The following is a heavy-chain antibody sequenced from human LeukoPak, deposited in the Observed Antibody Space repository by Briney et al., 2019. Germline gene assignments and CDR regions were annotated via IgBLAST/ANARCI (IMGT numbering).Heavy chain of an antibody. Sequence: PGRSMRLACAAYGFALSNYWMHWDRHPQGKVLVWVSRIKSEGSTTSYAESVKGRFTISRDNAKNTLYLQMNSLRADDTAVYYCARDGESTESWTWFDPWGQGTLVTVSS. J-gene: IGHJ5*02. D-gene: IGHD7-27*01. CDR3: ARDGESTESWTWFDP. CDR1: GFALSNYW. V-gene: IGHV3-74*01. CDR2: IKSEGSTT.